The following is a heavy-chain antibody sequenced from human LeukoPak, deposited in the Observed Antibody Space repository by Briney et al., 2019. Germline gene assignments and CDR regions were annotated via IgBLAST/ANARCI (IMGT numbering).Heavy chain of an antibody. CDR1: GFTFSAYS. J-gene: IGHJ4*02. V-gene: IGHV3-23*01. CDR3: AKDRLFTPRWTTVDD. CDR2: ITGGADRR. Sequence: AGGSLRLSCAASGFTFSAYSITWVRQAPGKGLEWVSSITGGADRRYYADSVEGRFTVSRDNSEATLYLQMDSLRVEDSALYYCAKDRLFTPRWTTVDDWGRGTLVTVSS. D-gene: IGHD2-15*01.